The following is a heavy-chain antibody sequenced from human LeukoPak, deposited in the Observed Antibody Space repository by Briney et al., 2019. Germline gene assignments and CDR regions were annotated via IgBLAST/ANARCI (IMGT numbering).Heavy chain of an antibody. J-gene: IGHJ6*03. Sequence: SGPTLVKPTQTLTLTCTFSGFSLTSTGVGVGWIRQPPGKALEWLGLIYWDYDKRYIPSLKSRLTITKDTSKNQVVLTMTNMDPVDTAKYYCAHLRDAYSRDYMDVWGKGTTVTVSS. D-gene: IGHD4-11*01. V-gene: IGHV2-5*02. CDR1: GFSLTSTGVG. CDR2: IYWDYDK. CDR3: AHLRDAYSRDYMDV.